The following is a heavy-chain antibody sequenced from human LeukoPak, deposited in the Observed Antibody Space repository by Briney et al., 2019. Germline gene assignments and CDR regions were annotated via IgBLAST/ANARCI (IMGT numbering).Heavy chain of an antibody. J-gene: IGHJ5*02. V-gene: IGHV4-4*07. CDR3: ARGGYSRPFDP. Sequence: SETPSLTCTVSGGSISSYYWSWIRQPAGKGLEWIGRIYTSGSTNYNPSLKSRVTISVDTSKNQFSLKLNSVTAADTAVYYCARGGYSRPFDPWGQGTLVTVSS. CDR2: IYTSGST. D-gene: IGHD6-13*01. CDR1: GGSISSYY.